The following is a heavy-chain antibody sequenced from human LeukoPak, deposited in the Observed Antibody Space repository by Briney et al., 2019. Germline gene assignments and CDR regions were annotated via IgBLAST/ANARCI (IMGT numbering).Heavy chain of an antibody. CDR2: IYYSGST. J-gene: IGHJ5*02. CDR3: ARHVLLWSNWFDP. Sequence: SETLSLTCTVSGASINAYYWSWIRQPPGKGLEWIGYIYYSGSTNYNPSLKSRVTMSVDTSSNHVSLKLSSVTAADTAVYYCARHVLLWSNWFDPWGQGTLVTVSS. V-gene: IGHV4-59*08. D-gene: IGHD2-15*01. CDR1: GASINAYY.